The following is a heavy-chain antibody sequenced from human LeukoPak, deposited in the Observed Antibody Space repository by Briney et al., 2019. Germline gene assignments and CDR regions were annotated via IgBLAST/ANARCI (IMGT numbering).Heavy chain of an antibody. V-gene: IGHV3-7*03. CDR1: GSTFGNYY. Sequence: PGGSLRLSCAASGSTFGNYYMSWVRQAPGKGLEWVANIKHDGNWKFYADSVKGRFTVSRDNAEQSVYLHMSSLRAEDTAIYYCAREGRSSGSLGDYWGQGILVTVSS. CDR3: AREGRSSGSLGDY. J-gene: IGHJ4*02. CDR2: IKHDGNWK. D-gene: IGHD6-19*01.